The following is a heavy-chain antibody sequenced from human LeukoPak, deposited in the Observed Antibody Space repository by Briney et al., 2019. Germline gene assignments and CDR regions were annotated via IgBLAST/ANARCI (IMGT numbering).Heavy chain of an antibody. CDR2: IKQDGSEK. CDR1: GFTFSSYW. J-gene: IGHJ4*02. V-gene: IGHV3-7*03. Sequence: GGSLSLSCAASGFTFSSYWMSWVRQAPGKGLEWVANIKQDGSEKYYVDSVKGRFTISRDNAKNSLYLQMNSLRAEDTAVYYCARDKIVGATTLDYWGQGTLVTVSS. D-gene: IGHD1-26*01. CDR3: ARDKIVGATTLDY.